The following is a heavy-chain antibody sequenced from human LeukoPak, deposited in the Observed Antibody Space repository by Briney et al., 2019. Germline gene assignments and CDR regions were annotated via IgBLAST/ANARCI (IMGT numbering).Heavy chain of an antibody. CDR1: GDSVSSNSAA. J-gene: IGHJ4*02. CDR3: ARDYDYVSGSFDY. V-gene: IGHV6-1*01. CDR2: TYYRSKWSN. Sequence: SQTLSLTCAISGDSVSSNSAAWNWIRQSPSRGLEWLGRTYYRSKWSNDYAISVKSRITINPDTSKSQFSLQLNSVTPEDTAVYYCARDYDYVSGSFDYWGQGTLVTVSS. D-gene: IGHD3-16*01.